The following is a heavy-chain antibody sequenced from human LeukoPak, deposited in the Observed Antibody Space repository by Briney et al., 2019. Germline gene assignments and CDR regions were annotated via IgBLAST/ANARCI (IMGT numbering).Heavy chain of an antibody. CDR1: GGSISGYY. CDR2: TKYGGAT. V-gene: IGHV4-59*08. CDR3: ARHGHDTDNYEAHFDY. D-gene: IGHD3-3*01. J-gene: IGHJ4*02. Sequence: PETLSLTCTVSGGSISGYYWSWIRQSPGKGLEWIGYTKYGGATNYNPSLKSRVAVSVDTSKNQFSLNLSAVTAADTAVYYCARHGHDTDNYEAHFDYWGQGTLVTVSS.